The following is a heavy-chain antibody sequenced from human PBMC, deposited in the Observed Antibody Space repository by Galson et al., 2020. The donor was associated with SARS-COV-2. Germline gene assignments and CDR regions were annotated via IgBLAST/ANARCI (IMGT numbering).Heavy chain of an antibody. Sequence: GESLKTSCQASGYTFTSYYMHWVRQAPGQGLEWMGIINPSGGSTSYAQKFQGRATMTRDTSTSTVYMELSSLRSEDTAVYYCARTAYYDFWGGYYEGDYYYMDVWGKGTTVTVSS. V-gene: IGHV1-46*01. D-gene: IGHD3-3*01. J-gene: IGHJ6*03. CDR2: INPSGGST. CDR3: ARTAYYDFWGGYYEGDYYYMDV. CDR1: GYTFTSYY.